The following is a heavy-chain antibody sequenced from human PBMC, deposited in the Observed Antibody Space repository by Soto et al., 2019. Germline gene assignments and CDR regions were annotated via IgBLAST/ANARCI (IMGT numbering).Heavy chain of an antibody. CDR3: ARDHPYYDFWSGYLAPPGGPYYYYMDV. D-gene: IGHD3-3*01. CDR2: IKQDGSEK. V-gene: IGHV3-7*01. CDR1: GFTFSSYW. Sequence: EVQLVESGGGLVQPGGSLRLSCAASGFTFSSYWMSWVRQAPGKGLEWVANIKQDGSEKYYVDSVKGRFTISRDNAKNSLYLQMNSLRAEDTAVYYCARDHPYYDFWSGYLAPPGGPYYYYMDVWGKGTTVTVSS. J-gene: IGHJ6*03.